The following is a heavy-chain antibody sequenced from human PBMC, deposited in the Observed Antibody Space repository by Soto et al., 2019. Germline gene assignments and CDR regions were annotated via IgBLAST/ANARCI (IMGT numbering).Heavy chain of an antibody. V-gene: IGHV2-5*01. D-gene: IGHD3-22*01. J-gene: IGHJ4*02. Sequence: QITLKESGPALVNPTQTLTLTCSFSGFSLSGTSVGVCWIRQPPGKALEWLTLIYGNDDKRYSPSLKSRLTITKDTSKSQVVLTMTNMDPVDTATYYFANRDTSGYYTKTFDFWGQGTLVTVSS. CDR2: IYGNDDK. CDR1: GFSLSGTSVG. CDR3: ANRDTSGYYTKTFDF.